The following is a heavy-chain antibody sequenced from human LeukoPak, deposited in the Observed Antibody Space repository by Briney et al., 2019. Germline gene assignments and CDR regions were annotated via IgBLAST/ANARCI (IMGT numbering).Heavy chain of an antibody. CDR3: ARDSGSYYPNWLDP. V-gene: IGHV4-59*01. CDR2: IYYSGST. J-gene: IGHJ5*02. D-gene: IGHD1-26*01. CDR1: GGSISSYY. Sequence: SETLSLTCTVSGGSISSYYWSWIRQPPGKGLEWIGYIYYSGSTNYNPSLKSRVTISVDTSKNQFSLKLSSVTAADTAVYYCARDSGSYYPNWLDPWGQGTLVTVSS.